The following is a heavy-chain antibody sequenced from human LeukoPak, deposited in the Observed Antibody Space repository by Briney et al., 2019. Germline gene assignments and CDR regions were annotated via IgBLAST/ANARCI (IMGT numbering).Heavy chain of an antibody. J-gene: IGHJ4*02. CDR3: AKQPGGDSSGYYQYYLDY. Sequence: GGSLRLSCAASGFTFSSYAMSWVRQAPGKGLEWVSAISGSGGSTYYADSVKGRFTISRDNSKNTLYLQMNSLRAEDTAVYYCAKQPGGDSSGYYQYYLDYWGQGTLVTVSS. D-gene: IGHD3-22*01. V-gene: IGHV3-23*01. CDR1: GFTFSSYA. CDR2: ISGSGGST.